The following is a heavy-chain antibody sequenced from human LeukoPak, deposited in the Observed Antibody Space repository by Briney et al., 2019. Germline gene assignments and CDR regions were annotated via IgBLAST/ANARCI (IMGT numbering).Heavy chain of an antibody. CDR1: GFTFSSYA. J-gene: IGHJ6*03. Sequence: GGSLRLSCAASGFTFSSYAMSWVRQAPGKGLEWVSAISGSGGSTYYADSVKGRFTISRDNSKNTLYLQMNSLRAEDTAVYYCAKDVSSQQLLLGYYYYMDVWGKGTTVTVSS. V-gene: IGHV3-23*01. CDR2: ISGSGGST. D-gene: IGHD2-2*01. CDR3: AKDVSSQQLLLGYYYYMDV.